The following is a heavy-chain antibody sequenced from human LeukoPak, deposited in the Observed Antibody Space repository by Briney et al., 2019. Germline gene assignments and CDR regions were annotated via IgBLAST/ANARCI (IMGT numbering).Heavy chain of an antibody. CDR1: GGSISSYY. Sequence: SETLSLTCTVSGGSISSYYWSWIRQPPGKGLEWIGYIYYSGSTNYNPSLKGRVTISVDTSKNQFSLKLSSVTAADTAVYYCARDSRIAVAGVNWYFDLWGRSTLVTVSS. J-gene: IGHJ2*01. CDR3: ARDSRIAVAGVNWYFDL. D-gene: IGHD6-19*01. V-gene: IGHV4-59*01. CDR2: IYYSGST.